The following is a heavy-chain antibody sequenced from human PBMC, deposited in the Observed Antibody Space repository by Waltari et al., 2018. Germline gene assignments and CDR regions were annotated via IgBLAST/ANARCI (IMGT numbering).Heavy chain of an antibody. D-gene: IGHD3-22*01. Sequence: QVQLQQWGAGLLKPSETLSLTCAVYGGSFSGYYWSWIRQPPGKGLEWIGEINHSGSTNYNPSLKSRVTISVDTSKNQFSLKLSSVTAADTAVYYCARGGLDYYDSSGYYFDYWGQGTLVTVSS. CDR2: INHSGST. V-gene: IGHV4-34*01. CDR3: ARGGLDYYDSSGYYFDY. CDR1: GGSFSGYY. J-gene: IGHJ4*02.